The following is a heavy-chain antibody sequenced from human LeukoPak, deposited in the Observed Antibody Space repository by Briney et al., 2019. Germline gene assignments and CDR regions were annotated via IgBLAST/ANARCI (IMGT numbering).Heavy chain of an antibody. D-gene: IGHD3-22*01. V-gene: IGHV1-18*01. CDR3: ARGGGADSSGYYNY. CDR1: GYTFTSYG. Sequence: GASVKVSCKASGYTFTSYGISWVRQAPGQGLEWVVWIRGEHGITNYAQKLKDRVTMPTETPTSTAYMLLRSLRSDGAAVYYCARGGGADSSGYYNYWGQGTLVTVFS. J-gene: IGHJ4*02. CDR2: IRGEHGIT.